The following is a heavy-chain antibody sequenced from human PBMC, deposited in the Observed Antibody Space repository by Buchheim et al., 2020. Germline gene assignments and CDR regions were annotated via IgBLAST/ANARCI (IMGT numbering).Heavy chain of an antibody. Sequence: QVQLVESGGGVVQPGRSLRLSCAASGFTFSSYGMHWVRQAPGKGLEWVAVISYDGSNKYYADSVKGRFTISRDNSKNTLYLQMNSLRAEDTAVYYCAKGRGIATGGSWYFDLWGRGTL. V-gene: IGHV3-30*18. J-gene: IGHJ2*01. CDR2: ISYDGSNK. CDR1: GFTFSSYG. D-gene: IGHD5-24*01. CDR3: AKGRGIATGGSWYFDL.